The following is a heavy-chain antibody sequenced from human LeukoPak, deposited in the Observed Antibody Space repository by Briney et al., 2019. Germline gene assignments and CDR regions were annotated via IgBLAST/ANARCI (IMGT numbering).Heavy chain of an antibody. D-gene: IGHD6-19*01. CDR1: GLNFKFYA. V-gene: IGHV3-21*01. Sequence: PGGSLTLSCAVSGLNFKFYAMSWVRQAPGKGLEWVSSISSSSSYIYYADSVKGPFTISRDNAKNSLYLQMKSLRAEDTDVYYCESPVAGLWGQGTLVTVSS. CDR3: ESPVAGL. J-gene: IGHJ4*02. CDR2: ISSSSSYI.